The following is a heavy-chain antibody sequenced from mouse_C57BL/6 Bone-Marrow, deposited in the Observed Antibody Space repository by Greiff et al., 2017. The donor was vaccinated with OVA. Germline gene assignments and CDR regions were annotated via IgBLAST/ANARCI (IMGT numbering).Heavy chain of an antibody. V-gene: IGHV5-17*01. J-gene: IGHJ4*01. CDR2: ISSGSSTI. CDR1: GFTFSDYG. CDR3: ARGMVTTYYAMDY. D-gene: IGHD2-2*01. Sequence: DVKLVESGGGLVKPGGSLKLSCAASGFTFSDYGMHWVRQAPEKGLEWVAYISSGSSTIYYADTVKGRFTISRDNAKNTLFLQMTSLRSEDTAMYYCARGMVTTYYAMDYWGQGTSVTVSS.